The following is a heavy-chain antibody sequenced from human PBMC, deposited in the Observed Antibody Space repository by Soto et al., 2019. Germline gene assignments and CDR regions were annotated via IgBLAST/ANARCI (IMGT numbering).Heavy chain of an antibody. J-gene: IGHJ6*02. CDR3: AREYYDFWSGYYTPYYYGMDV. CDR1: GFTFSSYA. D-gene: IGHD3-3*01. V-gene: IGHV3-30-3*01. Sequence: GGSLRLSCAASGFTFSSYAMHWVRQAPGKGLEWVAVISYDGSNKYYADSVKGRFTISRDNSKNTLYLQMSSLRAEDTAVYYCAREYYDFWSGYYTPYYYGMDVWGQGTTVTVSS. CDR2: ISYDGSNK.